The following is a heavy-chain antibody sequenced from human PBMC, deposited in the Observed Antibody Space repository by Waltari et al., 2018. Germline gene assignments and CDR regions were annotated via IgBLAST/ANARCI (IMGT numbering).Heavy chain of an antibody. CDR2: FDPEDGET. CDR1: VYTLTTLS. J-gene: IGHJ4*02. V-gene: IGHV1-24*01. CDR3: TASALRFLEWSGGCDY. Sequence: QVQLVQSGAEVKKPGASVKVSCKLSVYTLTTLSIHWVRQAPGKGLEWMGAFDPEDGETFYAQKFRGRFIMTEDTSADIAYMDLSSLTSEDTAVYYCTASALRFLEWSGGCDYWGQGTPVTVSS. D-gene: IGHD3-3*01.